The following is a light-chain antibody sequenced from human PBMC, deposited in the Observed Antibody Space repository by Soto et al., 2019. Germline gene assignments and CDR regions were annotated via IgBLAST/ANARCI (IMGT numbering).Light chain of an antibody. CDR2: GAS. V-gene: IGKV3-20*01. J-gene: IGKJ1*01. CDR1: QSVCSRC. CDR3: HHYGTTPWT. Sequence: ETVLTQSPGTLSLSPGERVTLSCRASQSVCSRCFAWYQQKPGQSLRLLIYGASTRATGIPDRFSGSGSGTDFTLTISRREPEDFSVYYCHHYGTTPWTFGQGTKVRI.